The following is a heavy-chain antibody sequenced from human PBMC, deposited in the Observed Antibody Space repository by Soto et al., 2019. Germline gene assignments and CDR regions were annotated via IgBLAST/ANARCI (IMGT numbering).Heavy chain of an antibody. Sequence: EVQLVESGGGLVQPGGSLSLSCAASGFTFSSYSMNWVGQAPGKGLEWVSYISSSSSTIYYADSVKGRFTISRDNAKNSLYLQMNSLRDEDTAVYYCASEYDYGDLNYYYYGMDVWGQGTTVTVSS. D-gene: IGHD4-17*01. J-gene: IGHJ6*02. CDR2: ISSSSSTI. V-gene: IGHV3-48*02. CDR3: ASEYDYGDLNYYYYGMDV. CDR1: GFTFSSYS.